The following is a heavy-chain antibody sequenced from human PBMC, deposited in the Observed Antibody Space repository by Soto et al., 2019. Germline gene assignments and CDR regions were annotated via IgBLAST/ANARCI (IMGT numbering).Heavy chain of an antibody. D-gene: IGHD3-10*01. CDR2: IKQDGSEI. Sequence: GGSLRLSCTASGHTFSAYWMSWVRQAPGKGLEWVANIKQDGSEIYYVDSVKGRFTISRDNAKNSVYLQMNSLRAEDTAVYYCATSLGPSTYHSGSGSPADIWGQGTMVTVSS. J-gene: IGHJ3*02. V-gene: IGHV3-7*02. CDR3: ATSLGPSTYHSGSGSPADI. CDR1: GHTFSAYW.